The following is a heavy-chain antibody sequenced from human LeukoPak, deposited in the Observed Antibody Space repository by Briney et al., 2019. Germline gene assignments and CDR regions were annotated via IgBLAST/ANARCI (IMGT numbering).Heavy chain of an antibody. CDR3: ASLARGVIKGEY. J-gene: IGHJ4*02. V-gene: IGHV1-69*04. CDR2: IIPILGIA. CDR1: GGTFSSYA. D-gene: IGHD3-10*01. Sequence: SVKVSCKASGGTFSSYAISWVRQAPGQGLEWMGRIIPILGIANYAQKFQGRVTITADKSTSTAYMELSSLRSEDTAVYYCASLARGVIKGEYWGQGTLVTVSS.